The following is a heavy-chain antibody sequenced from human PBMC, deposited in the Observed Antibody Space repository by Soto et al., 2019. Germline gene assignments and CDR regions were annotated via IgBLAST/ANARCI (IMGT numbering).Heavy chain of an antibody. D-gene: IGHD6-19*01. CDR1: GFTFNTYA. J-gene: IGHJ4*02. V-gene: IGHV3-23*01. Sequence: EVQLLESGGGLVQPGGSLRLSCAASGFTFNTYAMCWVRQAPGKGLEWVSTISGGGSTTYYADSVKGRFTISRDNTKNTLFLQMNSLRAEDTAVYYCAKGSRIAVAGTFDYWGQGTLVTVSS. CDR3: AKGSRIAVAGTFDY. CDR2: ISGGGSTT.